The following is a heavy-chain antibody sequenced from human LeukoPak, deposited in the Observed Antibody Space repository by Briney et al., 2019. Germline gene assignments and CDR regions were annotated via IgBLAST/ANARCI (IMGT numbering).Heavy chain of an antibody. J-gene: IGHJ4*02. CDR1: GGSISSSSYY. Sequence: SETLSLTCTVSGGSISSSSYYWGWIRQPPGKGLEWIGSIYYSGSTYYNPSLKSRVTISVDTSKNQFSLKLSSVTAADTAVYYCARLVGGDYDPDFDYWGQGTLVTVSP. CDR2: IYYSGST. CDR3: ARLVGGDYDPDFDY. D-gene: IGHD4-17*01. V-gene: IGHV4-39*01.